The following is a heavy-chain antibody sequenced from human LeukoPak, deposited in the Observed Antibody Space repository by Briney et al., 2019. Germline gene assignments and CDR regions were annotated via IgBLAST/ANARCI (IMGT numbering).Heavy chain of an antibody. J-gene: IGHJ4*02. V-gene: IGHV3-23*01. Sequence: GGSLRLSCAASGFTLRSYDMSWVRQAPGKRLEWAAATSGSGVNSYYADSVRGRFIISRDNSQNTLYLLMDSLRAEDTALYYCAKEYSGYDFDYRGQGTLVTVSS. D-gene: IGHD5-12*01. CDR3: AKEYSGYDFDY. CDR2: TSGSGVNS. CDR1: GFTLRSYD.